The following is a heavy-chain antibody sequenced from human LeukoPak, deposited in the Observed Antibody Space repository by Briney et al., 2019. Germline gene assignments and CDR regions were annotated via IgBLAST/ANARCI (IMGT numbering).Heavy chain of an antibody. V-gene: IGHV3-30*04. CDR3: ARDPPAVHFDY. J-gene: IGHJ4*02. CDR2: ISYDGSNK. Sequence: GSLRLSCAASGFTFSSYAMHWVRQAPGKGLEWVAVISYDGSNKYYADSVKGRFTISRDNSKNTLYLQMNSLRAEDTAVYYCARDPPAVHFDYWGQGTLVTVSS. CDR1: GFTFSSYA. D-gene: IGHD2-2*01.